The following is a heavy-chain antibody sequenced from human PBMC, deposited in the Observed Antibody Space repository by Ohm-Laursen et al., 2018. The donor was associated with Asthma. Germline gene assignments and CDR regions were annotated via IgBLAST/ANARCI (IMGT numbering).Heavy chain of an antibody. CDR1: GFTFSSYG. J-gene: IGHJ6*02. D-gene: IGHD6-13*01. CDR2: ISYDGSNK. CDR3: ARDRDSSSWGYYYYGMDV. V-gene: IGHV3-30*03. Sequence: SLRRSCTASGFTFSSYGMHWVRQAPGKGLEWVAVISYDGSNKYYADSVKGRFTISRDNSKNTLYLQMNSLRAEDTAVYYCARDRDSSSWGYYYYGMDVWGQGTTVTVSS.